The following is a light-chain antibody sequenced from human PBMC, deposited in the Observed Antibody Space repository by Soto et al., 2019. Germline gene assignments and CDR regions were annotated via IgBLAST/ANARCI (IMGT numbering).Light chain of an antibody. V-gene: IGKV3-15*01. J-gene: IGKJ5*01. CDR1: QSVSSN. Sequence: ILLTQSPSTLSVSAWERATLSCRASQSVSSNLAWYQQKPGQAPRLLMYDASTRATGISARFSGSGSGTDFTLTISSLQPEDFAVYYCQQYHNWPSTFGQGTRLEIK. CDR2: DAS. CDR3: QQYHNWPST.